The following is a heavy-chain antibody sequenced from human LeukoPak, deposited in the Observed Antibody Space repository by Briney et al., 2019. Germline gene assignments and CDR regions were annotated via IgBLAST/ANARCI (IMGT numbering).Heavy chain of an antibody. CDR3: AKEQSPLPQYSSSRFDY. D-gene: IGHD6-6*01. Sequence: SETLSLTCTVSGGSISSSSYYWGWIRQPPGKGLEWIGSIYYSGSTYYNPSLKSRVTISVDTSKNQFSLKLSSVTAADTAVYYCAKEQSPLPQYSSSRFDYWGQGTLVTVSS. CDR1: GGSISSSSYY. CDR2: IYYSGST. J-gene: IGHJ4*02. V-gene: IGHV4-39*02.